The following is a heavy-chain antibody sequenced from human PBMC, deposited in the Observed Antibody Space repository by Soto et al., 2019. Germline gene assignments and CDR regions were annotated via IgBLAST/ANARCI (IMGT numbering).Heavy chain of an antibody. D-gene: IGHD3-22*01. Sequence: GGSLRLSCAASGFSFTTYGMSWVRQAPGKGLEWVSDISSTGLYTYHADSVKGRFTISRDNSKNTLYLQMNSLRVDDTAVYFCTKSWLFEKNWFDPWGQGTLVTVPQ. CDR2: ISSTGLYT. V-gene: IGHV3-23*01. J-gene: IGHJ5*02. CDR1: GFSFTTYG. CDR3: TKSWLFEKNWFDP.